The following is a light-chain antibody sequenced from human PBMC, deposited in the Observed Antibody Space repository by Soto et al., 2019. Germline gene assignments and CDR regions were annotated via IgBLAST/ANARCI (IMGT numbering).Light chain of an antibody. CDR2: GAS. V-gene: IGKV3-20*01. J-gene: IGKJ4*01. CDR1: QSVSGY. Sequence: PGERATLSCRASQSVSGYLAWYQHKPGQAPRLLIYGASSRATGIPDRFSGSGSGTDFTLTISRLEPEDFAVYYCQQYGSSHPTFGGGTKVDIK. CDR3: QQYGSSHPT.